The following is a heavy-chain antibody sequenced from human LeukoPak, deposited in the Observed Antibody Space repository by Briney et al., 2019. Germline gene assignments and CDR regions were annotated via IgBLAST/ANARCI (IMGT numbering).Heavy chain of an antibody. CDR3: RGLETYYYDSLDY. J-gene: IGHJ4*02. D-gene: IGHD3-22*01. Sequence: GGSLRLSCAASGFTFSRYSMNWVRQAPGKGLEWVSSISISSNYIYYADSVKGRFTISRDNAKNSLYLQVNSLRAEDTAVYYCRGLETYYYDSLDYWGQGTLVTVSS. CDR1: GFTFSRYS. CDR2: ISISSNYI. V-gene: IGHV3-21*01.